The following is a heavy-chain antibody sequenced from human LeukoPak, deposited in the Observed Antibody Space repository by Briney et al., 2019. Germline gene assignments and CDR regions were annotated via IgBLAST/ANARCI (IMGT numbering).Heavy chain of an antibody. Sequence: GASVKVSCKASGYTFTGYYMHWVRQAPGQGLEWMGWINPNSGGTNYAQKFQGRVTMTRDTSISTVYMELSSLKSEDTAVYYCARVRDGYNDAYDIWGQGTMVTASS. J-gene: IGHJ3*02. D-gene: IGHD5-24*01. V-gene: IGHV1-2*02. CDR3: ARVRDGYNDAYDI. CDR1: GYTFTGYY. CDR2: INPNSGGT.